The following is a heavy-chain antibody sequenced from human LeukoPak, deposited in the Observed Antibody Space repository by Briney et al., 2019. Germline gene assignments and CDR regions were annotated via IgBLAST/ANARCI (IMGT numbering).Heavy chain of an antibody. V-gene: IGHV3-30*04. CDR3: ARDRGNQRGYYYYYMDV. D-gene: IGHD1-14*01. CDR2: ISYDGSNK. J-gene: IGHJ6*03. CDR1: GFTFSSYA. Sequence: GGSLRLSCAASGFTFSSYAMHWVRQAPGKGLEWVALISYDGSNKYYADSVKGRFTISRDNSKNTLYLQMNSLRAEDTAVYYCARDRGNQRGYYYYYMDVWGKGTTVTVSS.